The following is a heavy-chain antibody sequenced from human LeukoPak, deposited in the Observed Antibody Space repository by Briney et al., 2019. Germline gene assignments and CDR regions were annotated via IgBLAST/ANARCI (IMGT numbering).Heavy chain of an antibody. Sequence: GASMKVPCKVSGYTLTELSMHWVRQAPGKGLEWMGGFDPEDGETIYAQKFQGRVTMTEDTSTDTAYMELSSLRSEDTAVYYCATYDSSVWGSPIGEDAFDIWGQGTMVTVSS. D-gene: IGHD3-16*01. J-gene: IGHJ3*02. CDR2: FDPEDGET. CDR3: ATYDSSVWGSPIGEDAFDI. V-gene: IGHV1-24*01. CDR1: GYTLTELS.